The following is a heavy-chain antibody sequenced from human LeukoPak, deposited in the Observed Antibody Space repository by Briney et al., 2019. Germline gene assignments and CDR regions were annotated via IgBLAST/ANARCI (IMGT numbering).Heavy chain of an antibody. CDR1: GFTVSSNY. CDR3: AREVRPPPRAVDY. CDR2: IYSGGST. J-gene: IGHJ4*02. V-gene: IGHV3-66*01. Sequence: GGSLRLSCAASGFTVSSNYMSWVRQAPGKGLEWVSVIYSGGSTYYADSVKGRFTISRDNSKNTLYLQMNSLRAEDTAVYYCAREVRPPPRAVDYWGQGTLVTVSS. D-gene: IGHD2-2*01.